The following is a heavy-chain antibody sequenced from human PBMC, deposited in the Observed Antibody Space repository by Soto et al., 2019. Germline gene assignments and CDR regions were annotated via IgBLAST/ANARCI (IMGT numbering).Heavy chain of an antibody. CDR1: GGSFSGYY. Sequence: QVQLQQWGAGLLKPSETLSLTCAVYGGSFSGYYWSWIRQPPGKGLEWIGEINHSGSTNYNPSLKIRVTISVDTSKNQFSLKLSSVTAADTAVYYCARGQRYCSSTSCLNWFDPWGQGTLVTVSS. CDR3: ARGQRYCSSTSCLNWFDP. D-gene: IGHD2-2*01. V-gene: IGHV4-34*01. J-gene: IGHJ5*02. CDR2: INHSGST.